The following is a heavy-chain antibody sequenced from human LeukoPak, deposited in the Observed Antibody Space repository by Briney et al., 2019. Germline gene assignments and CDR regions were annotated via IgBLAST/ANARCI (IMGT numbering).Heavy chain of an antibody. CDR1: GGSFSGYY. Sequence: PSETLSLTCAVYGGSFSGYYWSWIRQLPGKGLEWIGETNHSGSTNYNPSLKSRVTISVDTSKNQFSLKLSSVTAADTAVYYCARAGYCSGGSCYSFDYWGQGTLVTVSS. V-gene: IGHV4-34*01. CDR2: TNHSGST. J-gene: IGHJ4*02. D-gene: IGHD2-15*01. CDR3: ARAGYCSGGSCYSFDY.